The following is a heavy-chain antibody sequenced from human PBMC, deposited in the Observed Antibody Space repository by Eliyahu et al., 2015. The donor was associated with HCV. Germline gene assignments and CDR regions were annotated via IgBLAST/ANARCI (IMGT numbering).Heavy chain of an antibody. J-gene: IGHJ4*02. D-gene: IGHD3-10*01. CDR1: GXXXDDHA. Sequence: EVQLVESGGGLVPPGRSLRLSXAASGXXXDDHAMHWVRQPPGKGLEWVSGISWNSGMLGYADSVKGRFTISRDNAKNSLYLQMNSLRAEDTALYYCAKDIGGRGVPDYWGQGILVTVSS. CDR3: AKDIGGRGVPDY. CDR2: ISWNSGML. V-gene: IGHV3-9*01.